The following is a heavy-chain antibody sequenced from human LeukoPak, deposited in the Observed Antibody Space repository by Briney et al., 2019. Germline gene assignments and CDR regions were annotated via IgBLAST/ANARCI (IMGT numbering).Heavy chain of an antibody. CDR2: ISTIGIT. D-gene: IGHD3/OR15-3a*01. Sequence: SETLSLTCTVSGGSISSYYWSWIRQPAGGGLEWIGRISTIGITNYNPSLISRVTISIDTSKNQFSLKLTSVTAADTAVYYCARQTGSGLFILPGGQGTLVTVSS. J-gene: IGHJ4*02. CDR1: GGSISSYY. CDR3: ARQTGSGLFILP. V-gene: IGHV4-4*07.